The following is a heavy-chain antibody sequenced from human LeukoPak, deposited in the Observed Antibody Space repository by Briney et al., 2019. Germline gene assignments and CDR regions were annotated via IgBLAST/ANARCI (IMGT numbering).Heavy chain of an antibody. CDR3: AHPWGAGAFDI. D-gene: IGHD7-27*01. V-gene: IGHV3-21*01. J-gene: IGHJ3*02. Sequence: GGSLRLSCAASGFTFSSYSMTWVCQAPGKGLEWVSSISSSSSYIYYADSVKGRFTISRDNAKNSLYLQMNSLRAEDTAVYYCAHPWGAGAFDIWGQGTMVTVSS. CDR2: ISSSSSYI. CDR1: GFTFSSYS.